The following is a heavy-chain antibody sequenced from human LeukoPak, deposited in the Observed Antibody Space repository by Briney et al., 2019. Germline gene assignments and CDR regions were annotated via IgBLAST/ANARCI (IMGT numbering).Heavy chain of an antibody. D-gene: IGHD3-22*01. CDR3: ARRGYHDSSGSDWFDS. Sequence: GGSLRLSCAASGFTFSSYSMNWVRQAPGKGLEWVSSISSSSSYIYYADSLKGRFTISRDNAKNSLYLQMNSLRAEDTAIYYCARRGYHDSSGSDWFDSWGQGTLVTVSS. CDR2: ISSSSSYI. CDR1: GFTFSSYS. V-gene: IGHV3-21*01. J-gene: IGHJ5*01.